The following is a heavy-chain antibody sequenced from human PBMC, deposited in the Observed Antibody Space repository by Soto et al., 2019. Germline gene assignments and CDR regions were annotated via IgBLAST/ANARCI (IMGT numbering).Heavy chain of an antibody. D-gene: IGHD2-15*01. Sequence: QVQLQESGPGLVKPSQTLSLTCTVSGGSISSGGYYWSWIRQHPGKGLEWIGYIYYSGSTYYNPSLKSRVTISVDTSKNQFSLKLSSVTAADTAVYYCARDRGYCSGGSCYSLWFDPWGQGTLVTVSS. CDR1: GGSISSGGYY. J-gene: IGHJ5*02. CDR3: ARDRGYCSGGSCYSLWFDP. V-gene: IGHV4-31*03. CDR2: IYYSGST.